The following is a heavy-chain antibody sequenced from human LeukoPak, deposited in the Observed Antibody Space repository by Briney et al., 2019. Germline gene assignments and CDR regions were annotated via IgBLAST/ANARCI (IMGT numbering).Heavy chain of an antibody. V-gene: IGHV4-30-4*01. CDR3: ARDRRLGGSGSYYTFDY. J-gene: IGHJ4*02. D-gene: IGHD3-10*01. CDR1: GGSISSGPCC. Sequence: PSQTLSLTCTVSGGSISSGPCCWSWIRQPPGKGLEWIGYIYYSGSTYYNPSLKSRVTISVDTSKNQFSLKLSSVTAADTAVYYCARDRRLGGSGSYYTFDYWGQGTLVTVSS. CDR2: IYYSGST.